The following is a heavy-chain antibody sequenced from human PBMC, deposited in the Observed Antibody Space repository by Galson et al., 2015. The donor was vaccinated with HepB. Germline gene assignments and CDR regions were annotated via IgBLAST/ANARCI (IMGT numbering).Heavy chain of an antibody. V-gene: IGHV5-51*03. CDR1: GYIFTNYW. D-gene: IGHD5/OR15-5a*01. J-gene: IGHJ5*02. CDR3: ATLTVSVT. Sequence: QSGAEVKNPGESLKISCKASGYIFTNYWIAWVRQMPGKGLEWMGIIYPGDSDTRYSSSFQGQVTISADTSITTAYLQWSSLKASDTAIYYCATLTVSVTWGQGTLLTVSS. CDR2: IYPGDSDT.